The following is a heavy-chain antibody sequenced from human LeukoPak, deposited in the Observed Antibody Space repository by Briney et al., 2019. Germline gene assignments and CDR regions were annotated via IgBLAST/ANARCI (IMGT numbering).Heavy chain of an antibody. D-gene: IGHD6-6*01. CDR1: GYSFTNYW. V-gene: IGHV5-51*01. CDR3: ARGSRRLSSSSFDY. CDR2: IYPGDYDT. J-gene: IGHJ4*02. Sequence: GESLKISCKGSGYSFTNYWIAWVRQMPGKGLEWMGIIYPGDYDTRYSPSFQGQFTISADKSISTAYLQWSSLKASDTAMYYCARGSRRLSSSSFDYWGQGTLVTVSS.